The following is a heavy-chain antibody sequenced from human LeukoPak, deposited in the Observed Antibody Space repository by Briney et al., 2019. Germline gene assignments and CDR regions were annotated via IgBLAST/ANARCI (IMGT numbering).Heavy chain of an antibody. CDR3: ARGRETDSGGYVYYLDY. CDR1: GFSVSGNY. Sequence: GGSLRLSCAVSGFSVSGNYMSWVPLAPGRGLEWVSVTYSGGTTCYAGSVEGRFTISRDNSKNTLYLQMNSLTADDTAVYYCARGRETDSGGYVYYLDYWGRGTLVTVSS. CDR2: TYSGGTT. J-gene: IGHJ4*02. D-gene: IGHD4-17*01. V-gene: IGHV3-53*01.